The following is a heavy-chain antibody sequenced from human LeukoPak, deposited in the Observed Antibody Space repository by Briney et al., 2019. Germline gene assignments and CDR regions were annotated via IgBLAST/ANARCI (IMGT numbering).Heavy chain of an antibody. CDR3: ARSPRRFTMIYAFDI. CDR2: IVHSGDT. V-gene: IGHV4-4*02. CDR1: GGSINNNKW. D-gene: IGHD3-22*01. J-gene: IGHJ3*02. Sequence: PSETLSLTCAVPGGSINNNKWWGWVRQPPGKGLEWIGEIVHSGDTNYNPSLKSRVTMSVDKSKNQFSLNLSSVTAADTAVYYCARSPRRFTMIYAFDIWGQGTMVTVSS.